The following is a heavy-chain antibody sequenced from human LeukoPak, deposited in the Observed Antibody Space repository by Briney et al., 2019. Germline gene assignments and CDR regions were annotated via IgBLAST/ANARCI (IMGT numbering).Heavy chain of an antibody. CDR3: AGHYDTSGYHYFDF. CDR2: ISYDGSNK. D-gene: IGHD3-22*01. J-gene: IGHJ4*02. CDR1: GFTFSSYA. Sequence: GGSLRLSCAASGFTFSSYAMHWVRQAPGKGLEWVAVISYDGSNKYYADSVKGRFTISRDNSKNTLYLQMNSLRAEDTAVYYCAGHYDTSGYHYFDFRGQGTLVTVSS. V-gene: IGHV3-30-3*01.